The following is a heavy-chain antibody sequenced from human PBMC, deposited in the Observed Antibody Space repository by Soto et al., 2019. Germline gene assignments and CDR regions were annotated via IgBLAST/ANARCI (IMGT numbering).Heavy chain of an antibody. CDR3: ASSSGDLDVYGMDI. CDR1: GFTFSRYA. J-gene: IGHJ6*02. CDR2: VTGGGHTT. Sequence: GGSLRLSCAASGFTFSRYAMSWVRQAPGKGLEWVSTVTGGGHTTYNADSVNGRFTISRDNSKNTLYLQMNNLRAEDTAIYYCASSSGDLDVYGMDIWGPGTTVTVSS. V-gene: IGHV3-23*01. D-gene: IGHD3-10*01.